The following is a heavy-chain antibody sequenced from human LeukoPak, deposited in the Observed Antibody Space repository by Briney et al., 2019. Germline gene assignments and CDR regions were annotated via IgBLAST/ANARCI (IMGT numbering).Heavy chain of an antibody. CDR3: GREKEMFCLDGMDV. CDR1: GGSISSGSYY. Sequence: SQTLSLTCTVSGGSISSGSYYWSWIRQPAGKGLEWIGRIYTSGSTNYNPSLKSRVTISVDTSKNQFSLKLSSVTAADTAVYEWGREKEMFCLDGMDVWGQGTTATASS. V-gene: IGHV4-61*02. D-gene: IGHD3-16*01. CDR2: IYTSGST. J-gene: IGHJ6*02.